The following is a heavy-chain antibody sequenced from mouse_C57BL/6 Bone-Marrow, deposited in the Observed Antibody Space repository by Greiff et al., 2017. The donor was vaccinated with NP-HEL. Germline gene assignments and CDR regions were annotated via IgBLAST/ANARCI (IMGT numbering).Heavy chain of an antibody. CDR3: TTCYGSPAWFAY. J-gene: IGHJ3*01. Sequence: VHVKQSGAELVRPGASVKLSCTASGFNIKDDYMHWVKQRPEQGLEWIGWIDPENGDTEYASKFQGKATITADTSSNTAYLQLSSLTSEDSAVYYGTTCYGSPAWFAYWGQGTLVTVSA. D-gene: IGHD1-1*01. CDR2: IDPENGDT. CDR1: GFNIKDDY. V-gene: IGHV14-4*01.